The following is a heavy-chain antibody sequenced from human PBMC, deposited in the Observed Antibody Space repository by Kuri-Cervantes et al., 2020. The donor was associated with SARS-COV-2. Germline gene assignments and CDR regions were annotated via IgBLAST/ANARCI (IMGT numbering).Heavy chain of an antibody. V-gene: IGHV3-21*01. CDR3: ARQNEWIQSEVYYYYYMDV. D-gene: IGHD5-18*01. J-gene: IGHJ6*03. CDR2: ISGSGSYI. CDR1: GFTFSGYT. Sequence: GGSLRLSCVATGFTFSGYTMNWVRQAPGKALQWVSSISGSGSYIYYADSMKGRFTVSRDSAKNSLYLQMNSLRGEDTAVYYCARQNEWIQSEVYYYYYMDVWGKGITVTVSS.